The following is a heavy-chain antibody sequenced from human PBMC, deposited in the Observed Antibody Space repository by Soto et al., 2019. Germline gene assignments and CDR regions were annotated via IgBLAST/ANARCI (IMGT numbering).Heavy chain of an antibody. CDR3: ATLGRADSPPLGA. V-gene: IGHV3-30*14. CDR2: ISSRGTDI. D-gene: IGHD2-15*01. J-gene: IGHJ5*02. CDR1: GFLFSTST. Sequence: QARLVQSGGGLVQSGRSLTLSCEASGFLFSTSTLNWVRQAPGKGLEWVAGISSRGTDIYYADSVKGRFTISRDNSKNTLYLLLDRVKSVDPAVYFCATLGRADSPPLGAWGQGTLVTVSS.